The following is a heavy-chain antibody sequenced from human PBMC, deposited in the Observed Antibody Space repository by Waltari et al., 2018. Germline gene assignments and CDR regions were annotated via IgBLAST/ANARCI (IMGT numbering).Heavy chain of an antibody. V-gene: IGHV4-39*01. Sequence: QMQLQESGPGLVKPSEPLSLTCTVSGGSISSSTYYWGWIRQPPGKGLEWIGTIYYSGRTHYKPSRNSPLTRSVDTAKNQFSLNLRAVTAADTAVYYCARLPISLGVGSVFDIWGQGTMVTVSS. D-gene: IGHD2-15*01. CDR3: ARLPISLGVGSVFDI. CDR1: GGSISSSTYY. J-gene: IGHJ3*02. CDR2: IYYSGRT.